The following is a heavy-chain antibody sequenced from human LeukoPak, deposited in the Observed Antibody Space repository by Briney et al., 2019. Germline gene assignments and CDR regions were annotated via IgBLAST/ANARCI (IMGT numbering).Heavy chain of an antibody. CDR3: ARDLSGVTGYTYGRGIDY. Sequence: GGSLRLSCAASGFTFSSYGMHWVRQAPGKGLEWVAFIRYDGTNKYYADSVKGRFTISRDNAKTSLYLQMNSLRAEDTAVYYCARDLSGVTGYTYGRGIDYWGQGTLVTVSS. CDR1: GFTFSSYG. D-gene: IGHD5-18*01. V-gene: IGHV3-30*02. CDR2: IRYDGTNK. J-gene: IGHJ4*02.